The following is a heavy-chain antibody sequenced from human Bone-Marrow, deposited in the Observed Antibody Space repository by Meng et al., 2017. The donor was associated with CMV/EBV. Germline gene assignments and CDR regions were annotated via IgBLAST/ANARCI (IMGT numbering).Heavy chain of an antibody. CDR1: GFTVSSNY. CDR3: ARDKGYGMDV. Sequence: GESLKISCAASGFTVSSNYMSWVRQAPGKGLEWVSAIGTAGDTYYPGSVKGRFTISRENAKNSLYLQMNSLRAGDPAVYYCARDKGYGMDVWGQGTTVTVSS. V-gene: IGHV3-13*01. CDR2: IGTAGDT. J-gene: IGHJ6*02.